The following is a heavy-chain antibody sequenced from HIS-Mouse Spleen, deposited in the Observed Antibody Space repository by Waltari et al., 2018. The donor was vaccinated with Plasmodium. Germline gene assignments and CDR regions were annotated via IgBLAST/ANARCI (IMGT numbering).Heavy chain of an antibody. D-gene: IGHD3-3*01. Sequence: QVQLQQWGAGLLKPSETLSLTCAVYGGSFSGYSWSWIRPPPGKGLEWIGEINHSGSTNYNPSLKSRVTISVDTSKNQFSLKLSPVTAADTAVYYCARVTSSGVYWYFDLWGRGTLVTVSS. CDR2: INHSGST. V-gene: IGHV4-34*01. CDR1: GGSFSGYS. CDR3: ARVTSSGVYWYFDL. J-gene: IGHJ2*01.